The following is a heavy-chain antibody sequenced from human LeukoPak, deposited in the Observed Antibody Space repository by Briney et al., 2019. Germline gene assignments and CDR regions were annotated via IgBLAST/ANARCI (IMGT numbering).Heavy chain of an antibody. V-gene: IGHV5-51*01. Sequence: GESLKISCRGSGYSFTSHWIGWVRQMPGKGLEWMAIIYAGDSGTRISPSLQGQVIISADKSISTAYLQWSSLKASDTAIYYCTRHIAAAGPDYWGQGTLVTVSS. J-gene: IGHJ4*02. CDR2: IYAGDSGT. D-gene: IGHD6-13*01. CDR1: GYSFTSHW. CDR3: TRHIAAAGPDY.